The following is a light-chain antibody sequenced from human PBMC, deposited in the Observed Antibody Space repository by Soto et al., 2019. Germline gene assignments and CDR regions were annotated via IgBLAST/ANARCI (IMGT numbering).Light chain of an antibody. Sequence: EIVLTQSPATLSLSPGERATLSCRTSQSVSSYFAWYQQKPGRAPRLLIYDASNSATGIPARFIGSGSGTDFTLTISRLEPEDFAVYYCQQRSNWPITFGQGTRLEIK. CDR2: DAS. CDR1: QSVSSY. J-gene: IGKJ5*01. V-gene: IGKV3-11*01. CDR3: QQRSNWPIT.